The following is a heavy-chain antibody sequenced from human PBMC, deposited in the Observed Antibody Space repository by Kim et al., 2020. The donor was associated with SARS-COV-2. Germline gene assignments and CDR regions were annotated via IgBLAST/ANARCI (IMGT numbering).Heavy chain of an antibody. CDR2: INHSGST. D-gene: IGHD3-10*01. V-gene: IGHV4-34*01. J-gene: IGHJ6*02. CDR1: GGSFSGYY. Sequence: SETLSLTCAVYGGSFSGYYWSWIRQPPGKGLEWIGEINHSGSTNYNPSLKSRVTISVDTSKNQFSLKLSSVTAADTAVYYCARVLLWFGETDYYYYGMDVWGQGTTVTVSS. CDR3: ARVLLWFGETDYYYYGMDV.